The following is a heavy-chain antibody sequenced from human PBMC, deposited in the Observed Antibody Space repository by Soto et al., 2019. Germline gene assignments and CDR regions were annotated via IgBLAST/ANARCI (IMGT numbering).Heavy chain of an antibody. CDR3: ARERCSSTSCDTYGMHV. CDR1: GYTFTSYY. J-gene: IGHJ6*02. Sequence: ASVKVSCKASGYTFTSYYMHWVRQAPGQGLEWMGIINPSGGSTSYAQKFQGRVTMTRDTSTSTVYMELSSLRSEDTAVYYCARERCSSTSCDTYGMHVWGQGTTVTVYS. D-gene: IGHD2-2*01. CDR2: INPSGGST. V-gene: IGHV1-46*01.